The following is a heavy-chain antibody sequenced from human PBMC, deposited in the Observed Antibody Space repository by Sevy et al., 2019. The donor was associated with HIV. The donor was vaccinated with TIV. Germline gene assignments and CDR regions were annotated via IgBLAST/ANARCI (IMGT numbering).Heavy chain of an antibody. Sequence: GGSLRLSCAASGFNFINYGMSWVRQAPGKGLEWVSVISGSGDTTNYADSVKGRLVISRDNSKNTMYLQLNSLRAEDTAVYYCAKDIRVALVVPSPGYGMDVWGHGTSVTVSS. CDR3: AKDIRVALVVPSPGYGMDV. J-gene: IGHJ6*02. D-gene: IGHD2-15*01. V-gene: IGHV3-23*01. CDR2: ISGSGDTT. CDR1: GFNFINYG.